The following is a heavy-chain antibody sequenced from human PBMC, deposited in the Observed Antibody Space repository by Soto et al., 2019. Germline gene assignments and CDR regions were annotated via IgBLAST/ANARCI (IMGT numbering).Heavy chain of an antibody. V-gene: IGHV1-69*02. D-gene: IGHD6-6*01. CDR1: GGTFSSYT. CDR3: ASEDSSSSGYFDY. J-gene: IGHJ4*02. Sequence: SVKVSCKASGGTFSSYTISWVRQAPGQGLEWMGRIIPILGIANYAQKFQGRVTITADKSTSTAYMELSSLRSEDTAVYYCASEDSSSSGYFDYWGQGTLVTVSS. CDR2: IIPILGIA.